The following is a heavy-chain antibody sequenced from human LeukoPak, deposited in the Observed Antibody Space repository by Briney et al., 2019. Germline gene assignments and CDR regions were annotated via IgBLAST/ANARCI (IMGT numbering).Heavy chain of an antibody. D-gene: IGHD2-8*02. Sequence: PGGSVRLSCIGSGFTFSSFAMHWVRQAPGKGPEWVAIISYDGSDKYYADSVKGRFTISRDNSKNTLHLQMNSLRAEDTAVYYCAKPGYCTSATSCLNWFDPWGQGTLVTVSS. CDR2: ISYDGSDK. CDR3: AKPGYCTSATSCLNWFDP. J-gene: IGHJ5*02. CDR1: GFTFSSFA. V-gene: IGHV3-30*18.